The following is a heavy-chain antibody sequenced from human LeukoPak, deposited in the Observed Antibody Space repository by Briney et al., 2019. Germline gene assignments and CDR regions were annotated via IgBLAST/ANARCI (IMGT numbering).Heavy chain of an antibody. J-gene: IGHJ4*02. CDR3: AKGGLGCSSTNCFDY. V-gene: IGHV3-23*01. CDR1: GLTFSSCA. D-gene: IGHD2-2*01. CDR2: ISGSGGST. Sequence: GGSLRLSCAASGLTFSSCAMTRVRQAPGKGLEWVSFISGSGGSTYYAESVKGRFTITRDKSTNTVYLQMSSLRVEDTAIYYCAKGGLGCSSTNCFDYWGQGTLVTVSS.